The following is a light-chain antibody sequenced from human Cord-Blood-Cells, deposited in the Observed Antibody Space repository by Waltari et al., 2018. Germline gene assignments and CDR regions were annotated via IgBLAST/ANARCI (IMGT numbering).Light chain of an antibody. CDR2: DVS. J-gene: IGLJ3*02. CDR1: SSDVGGYNY. Sequence: QSALTQPASVSGSPGQSITISCTGTSSDVGGYNYVYWYQQHPGKAPKLMIYDVSNRPSGVSNRFSGSKSGNTASLTISGLQAEDEADYYCSSYTSSSTSGVFGGGTKLTVL. V-gene: IGLV2-14*03. CDR3: SSYTSSSTSGV.